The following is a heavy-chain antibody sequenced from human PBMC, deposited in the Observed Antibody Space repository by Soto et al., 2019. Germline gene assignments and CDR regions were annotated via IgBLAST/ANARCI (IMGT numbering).Heavy chain of an antibody. V-gene: IGHV4-39*01. D-gene: IGHD6-13*01. CDR2: IYYSGST. Sequence: PEKLSLTYTVSGGSISSISYYWVWIRQPPGKGLEWIGSIYYSGSTYYNPSLKSRVTISVDTSKNQFSLKLSSVTAADTAVYYCARLKYSSSWYNLFDSWGQGTLVTVSS. J-gene: IGHJ5*01. CDR3: ARLKYSSSWYNLFDS. CDR1: GGSISSISYY.